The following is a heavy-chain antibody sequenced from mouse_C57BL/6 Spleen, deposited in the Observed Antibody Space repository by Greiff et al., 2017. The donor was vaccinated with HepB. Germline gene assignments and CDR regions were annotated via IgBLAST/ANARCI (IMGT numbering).Heavy chain of an antibody. Sequence: EVKLMESGGDLVKPGGSLKLPCAASGFTFSSYGMSWGRQTPDKRLEWVATISSGGSYTYYPDSVKGRFTISRDNAKNTLYLQMSSLKSEDTAMYYCARFGTTVVEWGQGTTLTVSS. V-gene: IGHV5-6*01. CDR3: ARFGTTVVE. D-gene: IGHD1-1*01. CDR2: ISSGGSYT. J-gene: IGHJ2*01. CDR1: GFTFSSYG.